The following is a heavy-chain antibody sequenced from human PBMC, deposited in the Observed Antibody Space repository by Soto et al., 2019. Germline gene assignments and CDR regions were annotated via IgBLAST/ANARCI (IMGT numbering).Heavy chain of an antibody. J-gene: IGHJ4*02. V-gene: IGHV3-15*07. CDR1: DFTLSNAR. Sequence: EVQLVESGGGSVKPGGSLRLSCAVSDFTLSNARMNWVGQAPGKGLEWVGRIKSKVDGGTTDYAAPVKGRFTISRDDSKNMLFLQMNSLKSEDTAVYYCSTGGYPSGLDYWGQGTLVTVSS. CDR3: STGGYPSGLDY. CDR2: IKSKVDGGTT. D-gene: IGHD3-10*01.